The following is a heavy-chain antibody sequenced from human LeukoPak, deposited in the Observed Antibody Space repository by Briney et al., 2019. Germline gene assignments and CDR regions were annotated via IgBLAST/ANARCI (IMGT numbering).Heavy chain of an antibody. J-gene: IGHJ6*03. CDR3: ASALVGATRSFYMDV. Sequence: ASVKVSCKASGYTFTSYYMHWGRQAPGQGLEWMGIINPSGGSTSYAQKFQGRVTMTRDTSTSTVYMELSSLRSEDTAVYYCASALVGATRSFYMDVWGKGTTVTVSS. CDR1: GYTFTSYY. V-gene: IGHV1-46*01. D-gene: IGHD1-26*01. CDR2: INPSGGST.